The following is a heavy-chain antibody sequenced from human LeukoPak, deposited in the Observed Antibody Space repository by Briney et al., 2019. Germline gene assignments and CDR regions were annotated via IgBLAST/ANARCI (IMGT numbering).Heavy chain of an antibody. V-gene: IGHV1-46*01. CDR2: INPSGDST. J-gene: IGHJ4*02. D-gene: IGHD1/OR15-1a*01. CDR3: AKLGTSDTGETY. Sequence: ASVKVSCKASGYTFTINHIHWVRQAPGQGLEWMGVINPSGDSTTYAQNFQGRVTMTRDTSTSTVYMELRSLRSEDTAIYYCAKLGTSDTGETYWGQGTLVTVSS. CDR1: GYTFTINH.